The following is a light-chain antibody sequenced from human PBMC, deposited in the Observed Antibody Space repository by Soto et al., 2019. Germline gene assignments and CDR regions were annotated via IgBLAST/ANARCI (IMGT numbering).Light chain of an antibody. CDR2: TTS. V-gene: IGKV3-20*01. J-gene: IGKJ1*01. CDR3: QQYGNSPWT. CDR1: QSISVTY. Sequence: EIVLTQSPGTLSLSPGERATLSCRASQSISVTYLAWYQQKPGQAPRLLIYTTSIRATGIPDRFSGSGSGTDFTLTISRLEPEDFAVYYCQQYGNSPWTFGQGTKVDIK.